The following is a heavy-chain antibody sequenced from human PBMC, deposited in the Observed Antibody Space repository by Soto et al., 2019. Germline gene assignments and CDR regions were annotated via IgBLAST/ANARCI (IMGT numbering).Heavy chain of an antibody. D-gene: IGHD3-22*01. CDR3: AREGVHNYNEYYFDY. J-gene: IGHJ4*02. CDR2: ISGIRDYI. CDR1: GFTFSNAW. V-gene: IGHV3-21*06. Sequence: GGSLRLSCTGAGFTFSNAWMSWVRQAPGKGLEWVSSISGIRDYIRYADSVKGRFTISRDNAKTSLYLQMNSLTAEDTAVYYCAREGVHNYNEYYFDYWGQGTLVTVSS.